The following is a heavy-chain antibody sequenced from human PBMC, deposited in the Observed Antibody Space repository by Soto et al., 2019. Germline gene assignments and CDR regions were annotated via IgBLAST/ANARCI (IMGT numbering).Heavy chain of an antibody. J-gene: IGHJ4*02. CDR2: IRATGGQT. D-gene: IGHD2-21*01. Sequence: EVQLLESGGGMVQPGGSLRLSCAACGFTFRNFVMSWVRQARGKGLEWVSAIRATGGQTFYADSVKGRFTISRDNSKNMLYLQINRLRDEDTALYFCAQNRGWGVVSPSHDYWGQGTLVTVSS. CDR1: GFTFRNFV. V-gene: IGHV3-23*01. CDR3: AQNRGWGVVSPSHDY.